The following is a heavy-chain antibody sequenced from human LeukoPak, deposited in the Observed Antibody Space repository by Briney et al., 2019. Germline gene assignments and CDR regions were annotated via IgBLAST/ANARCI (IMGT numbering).Heavy chain of an antibody. J-gene: IGHJ5*01. V-gene: IGHV3-30*02. CDR3: AKDTFNSMVRGISGLGHNWFDS. CDR2: IWHDGSKK. CDR1: GFSFSNYG. D-gene: IGHD3-10*01. Sequence: GGSLRLSCAASGFSFSNYGMHWVRQAPGKGLEWVAFIWHDGSKKYNADSVQGRFTISRDNSKSTLYLQMNSLRVEDTAIYYCAKDTFNSMVRGISGLGHNWFDSWGQGTLVTVSS.